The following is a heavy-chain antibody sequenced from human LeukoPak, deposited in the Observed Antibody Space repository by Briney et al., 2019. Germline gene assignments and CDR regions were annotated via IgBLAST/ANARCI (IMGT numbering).Heavy chain of an antibody. J-gene: IGHJ4*02. D-gene: IGHD2-2*02. V-gene: IGHV3-66*04. CDR1: GFTVSSNY. Sequence: GGSLRLSCAASGFTVSSNYMSWVRQAPGKGLEWVSVIYSGGSTYYADSVKGRFTISRDNSKNTLYLQMNSLRAEDTAVYYCARHPQGKGAAIDYWGQGTLVTVSS. CDR3: ARHPQGKGAAIDY. CDR2: IYSGGST.